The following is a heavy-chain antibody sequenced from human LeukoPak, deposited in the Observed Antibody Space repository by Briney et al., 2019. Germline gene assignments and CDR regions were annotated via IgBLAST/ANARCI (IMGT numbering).Heavy chain of an antibody. V-gene: IGHV3-23*01. CDR3: AKGPMDSSNWLFDY. CDR1: GFTFSSHA. D-gene: IGHD4-11*01. Sequence: GGSLRLLCGASGFTFSSHAMCWLRRAPGGGVEPVSVFTYCGVDTYYAGSVKGRFTISRDNSKNTLYVQLNSLGREDTAIYYCAKGPMDSSNWLFDYWGQGTLVTVSS. CDR2: FTYCGVDT. J-gene: IGHJ4*02.